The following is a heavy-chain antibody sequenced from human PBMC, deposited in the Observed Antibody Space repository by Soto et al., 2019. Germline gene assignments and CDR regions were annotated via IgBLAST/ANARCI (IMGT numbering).Heavy chain of an antibody. V-gene: IGHV3-23*01. CDR2: ISGSGGRT. D-gene: IGHD6-13*01. CDR3: ARGSRYSSSWFGDGFDI. CDR1: GHSFANYG. J-gene: IGHJ3*02. Sequence: EVQLLESGGGLVQSGGSLRLSCAASGHSFANYGMSWVRQAPGKGLEWVSGISGSGGRTYYADSVKGRFTVSRDNSKNTLSLQVVSLRAEDTAVYYCARGSRYSSSWFGDGFDIWGQGTMVTVSS.